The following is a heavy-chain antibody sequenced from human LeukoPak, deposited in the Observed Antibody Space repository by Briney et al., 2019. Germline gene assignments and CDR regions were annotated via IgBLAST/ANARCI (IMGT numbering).Heavy chain of an antibody. D-gene: IGHD3-22*01. V-gene: IGHV4-34*01. Sequence: PSETLSLTCAVYGESSFSSYYWSWIRQTPGGTLEWIGEINHSGYTNYNPSLKSRVTLSIDTSKNQFSLRLDSVTAADTAVYYCSRQVVGNDYWGQGILVTVSS. CDR3: SRQVVGNDY. J-gene: IGHJ4*02. CDR2: INHSGYT. CDR1: GESSFSSYY.